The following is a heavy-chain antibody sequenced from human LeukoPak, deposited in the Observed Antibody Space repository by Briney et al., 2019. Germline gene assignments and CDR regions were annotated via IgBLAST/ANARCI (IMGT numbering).Heavy chain of an antibody. V-gene: IGHV4-59*08. D-gene: IGHD6-13*01. CDR3: AGRAWYGYYFDY. Sequence: SETLSLTCTVSGGSISSDYWSWIRQPPGKGLEWIGYIDYSGSTNYNPSLQSRVTISVDTSKNQFSLQLSSVTAADTAVYYCAGRAWYGYYFDYWGQGTLVTVSS. CDR1: GGSISSDY. J-gene: IGHJ4*02. CDR2: IDYSGST.